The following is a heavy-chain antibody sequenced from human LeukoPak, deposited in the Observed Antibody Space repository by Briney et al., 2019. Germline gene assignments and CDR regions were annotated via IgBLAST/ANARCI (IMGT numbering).Heavy chain of an antibody. Sequence: GAAVTVSCMASGYTFISYALHWVRQAPGQRLEWVGWINAGNGNKKSSQKFQGRVTITSDTSASTAYMELSSLRSENTAVYYCARDRLLWFGELFSQFDYWGQGTLVTVSS. J-gene: IGHJ4*02. CDR3: ARDRLLWFGELFSQFDY. CDR1: GYTFISYA. V-gene: IGHV1-3*01. D-gene: IGHD3-10*01. CDR2: INAGNGNK.